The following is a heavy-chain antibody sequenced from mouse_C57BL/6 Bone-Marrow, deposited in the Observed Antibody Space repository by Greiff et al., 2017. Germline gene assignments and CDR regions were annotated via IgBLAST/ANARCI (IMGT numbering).Heavy chain of an antibody. V-gene: IGHV1-15*01. J-gene: IGHJ2*01. CDR3: TRGGYGSSFDY. CDR2: IDPETGGT. CDR1: GYTFTDYE. Sequence: QVQLKQSGAELVRPGASVTLSCKASGYTFTDYEMHWVKQTPVHGLEWIGAIDPETGGTAYNQKFKGKAILTADKSSSTAYMELRSLTSEDSAVYYCTRGGYGSSFDYWGQGTTLTVSS. D-gene: IGHD1-1*01.